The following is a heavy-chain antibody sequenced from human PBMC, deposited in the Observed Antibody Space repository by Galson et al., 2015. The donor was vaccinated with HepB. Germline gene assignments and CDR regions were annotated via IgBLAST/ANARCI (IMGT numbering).Heavy chain of an antibody. Sequence: SVKVSCKASGDSFNKFGFSWVRQAPGQGLEWMGAIIPIFGTANYAPRFQGRVTISADESTSTVYMEVKTLTSQDTAVYYCARAREPTVMVTEASRLPDFWGQGTLVTVSS. CDR1: GDSFNKFG. D-gene: IGHD2-8*01. J-gene: IGHJ4*02. CDR2: IIPIFGTA. V-gene: IGHV1-69*13. CDR3: ARAREPTVMVTEASRLPDF.